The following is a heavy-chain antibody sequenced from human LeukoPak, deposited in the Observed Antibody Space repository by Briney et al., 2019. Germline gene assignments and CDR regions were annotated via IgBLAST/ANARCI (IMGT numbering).Heavy chain of an antibody. D-gene: IGHD5-12*01. Sequence: SETLSLTCTVSGGFISSSNYYWDWIRQPPGKGLEWIGSIYYSGNTYYNPSLKGRVTISLDTSKSQFSLKLSSVTAADTADYYCARYHNGYDDYWGQGTLVTVSS. CDR2: IYYSGNT. J-gene: IGHJ4*02. V-gene: IGHV4-39*07. CDR1: GGFISSSNYY. CDR3: ARYHNGYDDY.